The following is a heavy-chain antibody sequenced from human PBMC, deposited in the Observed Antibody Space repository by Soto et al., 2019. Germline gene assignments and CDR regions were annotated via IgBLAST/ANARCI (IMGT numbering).Heavy chain of an antibody. D-gene: IGHD2-2*01. CDR2: IYYRGST. J-gene: IGHJ6*02. CDR3: ARGRTDYADHYYGMDI. V-gene: IGHV4-59*01. Sequence: PSETLSLTXTVSGGSISNYYWSWIRQTPGKGLEWIGYIYYRGSTNYNPSLKSRVTISVDTSRNQFSLRLSSVTAADTAVYYCARGRTDYADHYYGMDIWGQGTTVTVSS. CDR1: GGSISNYY.